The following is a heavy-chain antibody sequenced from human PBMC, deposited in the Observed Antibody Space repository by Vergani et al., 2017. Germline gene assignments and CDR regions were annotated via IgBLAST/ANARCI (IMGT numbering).Heavy chain of an antibody. CDR2: IWYDGSNK. D-gene: IGHD3-3*01. J-gene: IGHJ4*02. CDR1: GFTFSSYG. Sequence: QVQLVESGGGVVQPGRSLRLSCAASGFTFSSYGMHWVRQAPGKGLEWVAVIWYDGSNKYYADSVKGRFTISRDNSKNTLYLQMNSLRAEDTAVYYCAREGALEHEADYWGQGTLVTVSS. CDR3: AREGALEHEADY. V-gene: IGHV3-33*01.